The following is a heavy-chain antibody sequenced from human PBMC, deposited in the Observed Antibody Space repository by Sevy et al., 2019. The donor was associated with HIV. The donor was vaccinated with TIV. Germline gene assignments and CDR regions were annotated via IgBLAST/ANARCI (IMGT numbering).Heavy chain of an antibody. Sequence: GGSLRLSCAASGFTFSAYDMHWVRQAPGKGLEWVAIISSDGSYRYYADSVKGQFSMSKDNSKNTMYLQISDLSIEDTAVYYCAKNRPPGGSYFSRHAMDVWGRGTTVTVSS. V-gene: IGHV3-30*18. D-gene: IGHD3-16*01. CDR3: AKNRPPGGSYFSRHAMDV. J-gene: IGHJ6*02. CDR1: GFTFSAYD. CDR2: ISSDGSYR.